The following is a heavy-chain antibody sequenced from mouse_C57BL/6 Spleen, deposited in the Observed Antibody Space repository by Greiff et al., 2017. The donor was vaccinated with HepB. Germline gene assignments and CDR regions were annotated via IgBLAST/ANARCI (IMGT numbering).Heavy chain of an antibody. CDR3: ARGYNGGFAY. D-gene: IGHD1-3*01. J-gene: IGHJ3*01. CDR2: IDPSDSET. V-gene: IGHV1-52*01. CDR1: GYTFTSYW. Sequence: QVQLQQPGAELVRPGSSVKLSCKASGYTFTSYWMHWVKQRPIQGLEWIGNIDPSDSETHYNQKFKDKATLTVDKSSSTAYMQLSSLTSEESAVYYCARGYNGGFAYWGQGTLVTVSA.